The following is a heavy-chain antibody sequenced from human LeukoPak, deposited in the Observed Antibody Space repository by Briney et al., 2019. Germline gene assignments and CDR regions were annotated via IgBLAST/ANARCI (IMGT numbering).Heavy chain of an antibody. V-gene: IGHV4-59*01. J-gene: IGHJ6*02. CDR1: GGSISSYY. CDR2: IYYSGST. CDR3: ARDLRGPDSSGYYPPPGYGMDV. Sequence: TSETLSLTCTVSGGSISSYYWSGIRQPPGKGLEWIGYIYYSGSTNYNPSLKSRVTVSVDTSKNQFSLKLSSVTAADTAVYYCARDLRGPDSSGYYPPPGYGMDVWGQGTTVTVSS. D-gene: IGHD3-22*01.